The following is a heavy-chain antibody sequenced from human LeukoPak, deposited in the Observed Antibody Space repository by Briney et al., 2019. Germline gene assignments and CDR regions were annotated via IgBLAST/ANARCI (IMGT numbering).Heavy chain of an antibody. V-gene: IGHV1-69*05. CDR3: ARDQGVVNGYYYYYIDV. CDR1: GGTFSSYA. CDR2: IIPIFGTA. Sequence: SVKVSCKASGGTFSSYAINWVRQAPGQGLEWMGAIIPIFGTANYAQKFRGRVTITTDESTSTAHMELTSLRSEDTAVYYCARDQGVVNGYYYYYIDVWGEGTTVTVSS. J-gene: IGHJ6*03. D-gene: IGHD4-23*01.